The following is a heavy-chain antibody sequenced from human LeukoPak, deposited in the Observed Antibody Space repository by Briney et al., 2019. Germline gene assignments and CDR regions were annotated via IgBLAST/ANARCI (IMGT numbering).Heavy chain of an antibody. V-gene: IGHV3-11*01. CDR2: ISSSGSTI. J-gene: IGHJ4*02. D-gene: IGHD3-22*01. CDR3: ARYYSSGYYSNY. Sequence: PGGSLRLSCAASGFTLSDYYMSWIRQAPGKGLEWVSYISSSGSTIYYADSVKGRFTISRDNAKNSLYLQMNSLRAEDTAVYYCARYYSSGYYSNYWGQGTLVTVSS. CDR1: GFTLSDYY.